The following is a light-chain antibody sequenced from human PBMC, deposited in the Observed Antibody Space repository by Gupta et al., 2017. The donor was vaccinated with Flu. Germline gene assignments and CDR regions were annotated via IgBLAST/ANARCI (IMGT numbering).Light chain of an antibody. CDR2: GAS. Sequence: EIVMTQSPATLSVSPGERATLSCRASQSVSNSLAWYQQKTGQAPRLLIYGASSRATGIPARFSGSGSGTEFTLTISSLQSEDFAVYYCQQYNNWPPMYTFGQGTRLEIK. V-gene: IGKV3-15*01. J-gene: IGKJ2*01. CDR3: QQYNNWPPMYT. CDR1: QSVSNS.